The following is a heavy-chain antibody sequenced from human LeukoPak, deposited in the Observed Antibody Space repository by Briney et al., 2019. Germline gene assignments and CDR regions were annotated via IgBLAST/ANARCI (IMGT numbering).Heavy chain of an antibody. CDR3: ATDGQPHAPYSSTVYGMDV. Sequence: ASVKVSCKVSGYTLTELSMHWVRQAPGKGLEWMGGFDPEDGETIYAQKFQGRVTMTEDTSTDTAYMELSSPRSEDTAVYYCATDGQPHAPYSSTVYGMDVWGQGTTVTVSS. D-gene: IGHD6-13*01. V-gene: IGHV1-24*01. CDR2: FDPEDGET. J-gene: IGHJ6*02. CDR1: GYTLTELS.